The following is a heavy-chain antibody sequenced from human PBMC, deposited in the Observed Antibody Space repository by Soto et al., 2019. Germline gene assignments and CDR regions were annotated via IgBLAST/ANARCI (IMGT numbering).Heavy chain of an antibody. CDR2: IYHSGST. J-gene: IGHJ6*02. CDR1: GGSISSSNW. Sequence: PSETLSLTCAFSGGSISSSNWWSWVRQPPGKGLEWIGEIYHSGSTNYNPSLKSRVTISLDKSKNQFSLKLSSVTAADTAVYYCARVRGDGYNYHYYGMDVWGQGTTVTVSS. V-gene: IGHV4-4*02. CDR3: ARVRGDGYNYHYYGMDV. D-gene: IGHD5-12*01.